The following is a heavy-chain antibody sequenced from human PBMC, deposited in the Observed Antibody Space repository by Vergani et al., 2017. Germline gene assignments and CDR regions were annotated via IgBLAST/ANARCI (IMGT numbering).Heavy chain of an antibody. Sequence: QVQLQESGPGLVKPSQTLSLTCSVSGGSISSGGYYWSWIRQHPGKGLEWIGHISYSGSTYYNPSLKSRVTISVDTSKNQFSLKSSSVTAADTAVYYCARGLGWLVAPLYYWGQGTLVTVSS. J-gene: IGHJ4*02. V-gene: IGHV4-31*03. CDR2: ISYSGST. CDR1: GGSISSGGYY. CDR3: ARGLGWLVAPLYY. D-gene: IGHD6-19*01.